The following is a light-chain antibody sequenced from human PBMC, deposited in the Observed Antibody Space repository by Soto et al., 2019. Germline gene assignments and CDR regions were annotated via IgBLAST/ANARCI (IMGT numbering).Light chain of an antibody. Sequence: QSVLTQPPSASGTPGQRVTISCSGSSSNIGSNYVYWYQQLPGTAPKLLIYRNNQRPSGVPDRFSGSKSGTSASLAISGLRSEDEADYYCAAWDESLSANYVFGTGNKVTVL. CDR1: SSNIGSNY. CDR2: RNN. J-gene: IGLJ1*01. CDR3: AAWDESLSANYV. V-gene: IGLV1-47*01.